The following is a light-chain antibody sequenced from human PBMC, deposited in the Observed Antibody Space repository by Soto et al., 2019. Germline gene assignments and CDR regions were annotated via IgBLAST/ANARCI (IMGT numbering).Light chain of an antibody. CDR2: EGS. V-gene: IGLV2-23*01. CDR1: SSDVGGYDY. J-gene: IGLJ1*01. CDR3: CSYAGSSTPYV. Sequence: QSALTQPPSASGSPGRSVTISCTGTSSDVGGYDYVSWFQQHPGKAPKLIIYEGSKRPSGVSNRFSGSKSGNTASLTISGLQAEDEADYYCCSYAGSSTPYVFGTGTKVTVL.